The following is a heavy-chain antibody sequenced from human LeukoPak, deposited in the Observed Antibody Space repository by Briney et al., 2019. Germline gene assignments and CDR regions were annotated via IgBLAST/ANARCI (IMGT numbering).Heavy chain of an antibody. V-gene: IGHV3-23*01. CDR2: ISVSGST. CDR3: ASAGGAS. D-gene: IGHD3-16*01. J-gene: IGHJ5*02. Sequence: GGSLRLSCAASGLTFTKYAMSWVRQAPGKGLQWVSAISVSGSTYYADSVEGRFTISRDTSKNTLFLQMDSLRAEDTALYYCASAGGASWGQGTLVTVSS. CDR1: GLTFTKYA.